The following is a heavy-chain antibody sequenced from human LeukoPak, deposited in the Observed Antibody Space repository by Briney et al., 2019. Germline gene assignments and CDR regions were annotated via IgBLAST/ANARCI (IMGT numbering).Heavy chain of an antibody. V-gene: IGHV3-21*04. CDR1: GFTFSSYS. CDR3: AKAWGRSWMPLGY. CDR2: ISSSSSYI. D-gene: IGHD6-13*01. J-gene: IGHJ4*02. Sequence: GGSLRLSCAASGFTFSSYSMNWVRQAPGKGLEWVSSISSSSSYIYYADSVKGRFTISRDNAKNSLYLQMNSLRAEDTAIYYCAKAWGRSWMPLGYWGQGTLVSVSS.